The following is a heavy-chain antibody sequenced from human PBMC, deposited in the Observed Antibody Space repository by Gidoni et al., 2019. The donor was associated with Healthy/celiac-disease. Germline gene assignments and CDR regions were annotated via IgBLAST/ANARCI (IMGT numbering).Heavy chain of an antibody. Sequence: QVQLQESGPGLVKPSETLSLTCAVSGYSISSGYYWGWIRQPPGKGLEWIGSIYHSGSTYYNPSLKSRVTISVDTSKNQFSLKLSSVTAADTAVYYCARVPYDFWSGSLPNYYGMDVWGQGTTVTVSS. V-gene: IGHV4-38-2*01. CDR2: IYHSGST. CDR1: GYSISSGYY. J-gene: IGHJ6*02. CDR3: ARVPYDFWSGSLPNYYGMDV. D-gene: IGHD3-3*01.